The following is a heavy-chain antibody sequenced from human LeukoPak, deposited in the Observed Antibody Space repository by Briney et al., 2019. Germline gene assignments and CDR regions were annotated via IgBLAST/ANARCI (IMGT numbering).Heavy chain of an antibody. CDR2: ISGNGVST. D-gene: IGHD3-22*01. Sequence: GGSLRLSCAASGFTFSNYAMSWVRQGPGKGLEWVSVISGNGVSTLHADSAKGRFTISRDNSKNTLFLQMNSLRDEDTAVYYCAKGQYSFDSSSYYRWGQGTLVTVSS. CDR1: GFTFSNYA. V-gene: IGHV3-23*01. J-gene: IGHJ4*02. CDR3: AKGQYSFDSSSYYR.